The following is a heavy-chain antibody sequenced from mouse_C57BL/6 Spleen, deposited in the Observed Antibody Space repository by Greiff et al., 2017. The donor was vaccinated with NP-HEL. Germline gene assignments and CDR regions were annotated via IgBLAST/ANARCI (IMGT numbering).Heavy chain of an antibody. V-gene: IGHV7-3*01. D-gene: IGHD2-4*01. CDR3: ARFRIYYDYDNAMDY. J-gene: IGHJ4*01. CDR1: GFTFTDYY. CDR2: IRNKANGYTT. Sequence: EVKLMESGGGLVQPGGSLSLSCAASGFTFTDYYMSWVRQPPGKALEWLGFIRNKANGYTTEYSASVKGRFTISRDNSQSILYLQMNALRAEDSATYYCARFRIYYDYDNAMDYWGQGTSVTVSS.